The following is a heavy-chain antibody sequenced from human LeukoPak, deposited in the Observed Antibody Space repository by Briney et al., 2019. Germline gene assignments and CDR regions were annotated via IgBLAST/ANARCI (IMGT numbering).Heavy chain of an antibody. D-gene: IGHD5-12*01. J-gene: IGHJ4*02. CDR3: AKPRGYSGYAAFDY. CDR2: ISGSGGST. Sequence: GGSLRLSCAASGFTFSSYAMSWVRQAPGKGLEWVSAISGSGGSTYYADSVKGRFTISRDNSENTLYLQMNSLRAEDTAVYYCAKPRGYSGYAAFDYWGQGTLVTVSS. V-gene: IGHV3-23*01. CDR1: GFTFSSYA.